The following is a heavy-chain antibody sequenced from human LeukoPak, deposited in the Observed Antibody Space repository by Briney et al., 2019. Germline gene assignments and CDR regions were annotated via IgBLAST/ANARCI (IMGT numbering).Heavy chain of an antibody. D-gene: IGHD3-22*01. V-gene: IGHV4-59*01. CDR3: AREGYDSSGYVFFDY. J-gene: IGHJ4*02. CDR2: IYYSGST. CDR1: GGSISSYH. Sequence: KASETLSLTCTVSGGSISSYHWSWIRQPPGKGLEWIGYIYYSGSTNYNPSLKSRVTISVDTSKNQFSLKLSSVTAADTAVYYCAREGYDSSGYVFFDYWGQGTLVTVSS.